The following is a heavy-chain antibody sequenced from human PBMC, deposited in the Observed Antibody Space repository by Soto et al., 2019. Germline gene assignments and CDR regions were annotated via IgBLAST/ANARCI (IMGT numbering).Heavy chain of an antibody. CDR1: GFTFSSYV. CDR3: AKWGSSSDRYFDY. Sequence: GGSLRLSCAASGFTFSSYVMSWVRQAPGKGLEWVSAISGSGGSTYYADSVKGRFTISRDNSKNTLYLQMNSLRAEDTAVYYCAKWGSSSDRYFDYWGQGTLVTVSS. V-gene: IGHV3-23*01. D-gene: IGHD6-6*01. J-gene: IGHJ4*02. CDR2: ISGSGGST.